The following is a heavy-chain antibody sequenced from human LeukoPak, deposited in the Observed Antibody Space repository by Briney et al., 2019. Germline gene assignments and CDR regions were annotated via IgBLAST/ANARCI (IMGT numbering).Heavy chain of an antibody. D-gene: IGHD2-2*01. CDR3: ARALWPYRIVVVPAIDY. V-gene: IGHV1-2*02. Sequence: ASVKVSCKASGYTFTGYYMHWVRPAPGQGLEWMGWSNPNSGGTNYAQKFQGRVTMTRDTSISTAYMELSRLRSDDTAVYYCARALWPYRIVVVPAIDYWGQGTLVTVSS. CDR1: GYTFTGYY. CDR2: SNPNSGGT. J-gene: IGHJ4*02.